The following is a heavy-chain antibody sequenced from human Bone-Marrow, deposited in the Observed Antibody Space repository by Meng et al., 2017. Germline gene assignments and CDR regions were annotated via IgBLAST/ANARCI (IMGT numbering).Heavy chain of an antibody. V-gene: IGHV3-7*01. Sequence: GESLKISCAASGFTFSSNWMSWVRQAPGKGLEWVANINQDGSDKYYVDSVRGRFTISRDNAKNSLYLQMNSLRAEDTAVYYCARVTRYYYGMDVWGQGTTVTVSS. CDR2: INQDGSDK. CDR3: ARVTRYYYGMDV. J-gene: IGHJ6*02. CDR1: GFTFSSNW.